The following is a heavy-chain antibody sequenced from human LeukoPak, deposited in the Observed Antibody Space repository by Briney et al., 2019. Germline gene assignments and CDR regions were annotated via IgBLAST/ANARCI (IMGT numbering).Heavy chain of an antibody. CDR1: GGSFSGYY. J-gene: IGHJ4*02. Sequence: SETLPLTCSVSGGSFSGYYLSWVRQPPGKGLEWIGYIYYRGSTSYNPSLKSRVTISVDTSESHFSLKLSSVTAADTAVYYCTSGNDYSNYYFDYWGQGTLVTVSS. CDR3: TSGNDYSNYYFDY. D-gene: IGHD4-11*01. V-gene: IGHV4-59*01. CDR2: IYYRGST.